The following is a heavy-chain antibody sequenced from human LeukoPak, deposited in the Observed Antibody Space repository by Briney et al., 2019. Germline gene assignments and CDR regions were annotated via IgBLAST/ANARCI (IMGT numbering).Heavy chain of an antibody. V-gene: IGHV3-15*01. CDR1: GFTFSNAW. Sequence: GGSLRLSCAASGFTFSNAWMSWVRQAPGKGLEWVGSIKSKTDGGTTDYAAPVQGRFTISSADSKNTLHLQMNSLKTEDTDVYYFPPPPLYCRRTVCPLGDVWGQGTTVTVSS. D-gene: IGHD2-15*01. J-gene: IGHJ6*02. CDR2: IKSKTDGGTT. CDR3: PPPPLYCRRTVCPLGDV.